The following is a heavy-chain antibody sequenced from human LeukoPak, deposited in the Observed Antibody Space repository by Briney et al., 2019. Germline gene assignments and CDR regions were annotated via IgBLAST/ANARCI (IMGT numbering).Heavy chain of an antibody. J-gene: IGHJ4*02. CDR3: ARDQGSGNYYKGYFDH. Sequence: GRSLRLSCSASGFTFSSYAMHWVRQAPGKGLEWVALISYDGNNEYYADSVKGRFTISRDNSKRALYLQMYSLRAEDTAVYYCARDQGSGNYYKGYFDHWGQGTSVTVSS. CDR2: ISYDGNNE. V-gene: IGHV3-30-3*01. D-gene: IGHD3-10*01. CDR1: GFTFSSYA.